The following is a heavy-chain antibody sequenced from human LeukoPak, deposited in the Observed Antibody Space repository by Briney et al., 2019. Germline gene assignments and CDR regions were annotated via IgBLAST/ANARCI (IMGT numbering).Heavy chain of an antibody. CDR2: ISGSGGST. V-gene: IGHV3-23*01. Sequence: PGGSLRLSCAASGFTFSSYAMSWVRQAPGKGVEWGSAISGSGGSTYYADSVKGRFTISRDNSKNTLYLPMNSLRAEDTAVYYCAKSGTAFRMIVVVIKYYFDYWGQGTLVTVSS. CDR3: AKSGTAFRMIVVVIKYYFDY. CDR1: GFTFSSYA. D-gene: IGHD3-22*01. J-gene: IGHJ4*02.